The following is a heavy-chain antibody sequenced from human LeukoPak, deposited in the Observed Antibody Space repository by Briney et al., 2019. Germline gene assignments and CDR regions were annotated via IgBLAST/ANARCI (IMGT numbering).Heavy chain of an antibody. CDR1: GGSISSGDYY. D-gene: IGHD6-13*01. V-gene: IGHV4-30-4*01. CDR3: ARAPIAAATGLEHYYYGMDV. CDR2: IYYSGST. Sequence: SETLSLTCTVSGGSISSGDYYWSWIRQPPGKGLEWIGYIYYSGSTYYNPSLKSRVTISVDTSKNQFSLKLSSVTAADTAVYYCARAPIAAATGLEHYYYGMDVWGQGTTVTVSS. J-gene: IGHJ6*02.